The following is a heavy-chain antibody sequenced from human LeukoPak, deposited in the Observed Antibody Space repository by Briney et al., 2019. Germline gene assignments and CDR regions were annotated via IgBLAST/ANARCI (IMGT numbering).Heavy chain of an antibody. J-gene: IGHJ5*02. CDR1: GGSFSGYY. D-gene: IGHD3-9*01. V-gene: IGHV4-34*01. CDR2: INHSGST. Sequence: MTSETLSLTCAVYGGSFSGYYWSWIRQPPGKGLEWIGEINHSGSTNYNPSLKSRVTISVDTSKNQFSLKLSSVTAADTAVYYCARGLYDILTGSNWFDPWGQGTLVTVSS. CDR3: ARGLYDILTGSNWFDP.